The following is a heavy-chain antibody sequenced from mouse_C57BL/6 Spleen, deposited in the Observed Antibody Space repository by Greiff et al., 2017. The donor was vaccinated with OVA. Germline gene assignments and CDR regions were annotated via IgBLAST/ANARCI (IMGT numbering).Heavy chain of an antibody. D-gene: IGHD1-1*01. J-gene: IGHJ2*01. CDR1: GYSFTSYY. Sequence: QVQLKESGPELVKPGASVKISCKASGYSFTSYYIHWVKQRPGQGLEWIGWIYPGSGNTKYNEKFKGKATLTADTSSSPAYMQLSSLTSEDSAVYYCARSPSTVVAPDYWGQGTTLTVSS. CDR2: IYPGSGNT. CDR3: ARSPSTVVAPDY. V-gene: IGHV1-66*01.